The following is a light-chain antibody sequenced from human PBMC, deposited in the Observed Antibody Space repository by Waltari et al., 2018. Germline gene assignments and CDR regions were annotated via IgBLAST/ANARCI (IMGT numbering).Light chain of an antibody. CDR2: AAS. Sequence: DIQMTQSPSSLSASVGDRVTITCWASQRISSYLNWYQQKPGKAPKHLIYAASSLQSGVPSRFSGSGSWTDFTLTINSLQPEDFATYYCQQSYNSFGGGTKVEIK. V-gene: IGKV1-39*01. J-gene: IGKJ4*01. CDR3: QQSYNS. CDR1: QRISSY.